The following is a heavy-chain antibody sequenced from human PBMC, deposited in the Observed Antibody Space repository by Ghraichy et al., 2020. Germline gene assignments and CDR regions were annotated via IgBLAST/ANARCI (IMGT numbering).Heavy chain of an antibody. J-gene: IGHJ4*02. V-gene: IGHV3-21*01. Sequence: GGSLRLSCAASGFTFSSYRMSWVRQAPGKGLEWVSSISGSSSHMDYADSVRGRFTISRDNAKNSLYLQMSSLRAEDTAVYYCARDEIVQYYYNSGSYTILDYWGLGTLVTVSS. CDR1: GFTFSSYR. D-gene: IGHD3-10*01. CDR3: ARDEIVQYYYNSGSYTILDY. CDR2: ISGSSSHM.